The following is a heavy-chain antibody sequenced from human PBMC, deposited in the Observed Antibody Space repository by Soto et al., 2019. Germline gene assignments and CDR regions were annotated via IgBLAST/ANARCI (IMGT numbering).Heavy chain of an antibody. J-gene: IGHJ5*02. Sequence: ASAKVSCKASGYAFTRYTVILVRRAPGQRLEWRGWINPDNGNTKSSEKFKDRVIITRDTSASTAYRDQSSLRSENTAVYYCARGIATGHLDPWGQGTLVTVSS. CDR3: ARGIATGHLDP. CDR1: GYAFTRYT. V-gene: IGHV1-3*01. CDR2: INPDNGNT. D-gene: IGHD2-15*01.